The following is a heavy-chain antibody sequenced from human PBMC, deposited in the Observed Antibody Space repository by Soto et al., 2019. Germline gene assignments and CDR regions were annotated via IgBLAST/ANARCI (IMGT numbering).Heavy chain of an antibody. CDR2: IWYDGSNK. J-gene: IGHJ4*02. Sequence: GGSLRLSCAASGFTFSSYGMHWVRQAPGKGLEWVAVIWYDGSNKYYADSVKGRFTISSDNSKNTLYLQMNSLRAEDTAVYYCGRGPYSSSWLYYFDYWGQGTLVTVSS. V-gene: IGHV3-33*08. D-gene: IGHD6-13*01. CDR1: GFTFSSYG. CDR3: GRGPYSSSWLYYFDY.